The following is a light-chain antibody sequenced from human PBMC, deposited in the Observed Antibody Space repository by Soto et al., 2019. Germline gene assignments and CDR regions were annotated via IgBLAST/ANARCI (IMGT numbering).Light chain of an antibody. CDR3: QQYNNWPPA. CDR2: GAS. Sequence: EIVMKQSPATLSVSPRERATLSCRASQSVSSNLAWYQQKPGQAPRLLIYGASTRATGIPARFSGSGSGTEFTLTISSLQSEDFAVYYCQQYNNWPPAFGQGTKVDIK. CDR1: QSVSSN. J-gene: IGKJ1*01. V-gene: IGKV3-15*01.